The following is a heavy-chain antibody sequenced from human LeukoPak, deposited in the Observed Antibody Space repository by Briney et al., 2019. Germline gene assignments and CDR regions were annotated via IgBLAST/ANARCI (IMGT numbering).Heavy chain of an antibody. CDR1: GASISSYY. CDR2: IHHSGST. V-gene: IGHV4-4*09. D-gene: IGHD6-19*01. Sequence: SETLSLTCGVSGASISSYYWSWIRQSPGKGLEWIGYIHHSGSTDYHPSLKGRVTISADTSQSQFSLSLTSVTAADTAVYFCASTRGGVAVSGRGDFDIWGQGTVVTVSS. J-gene: IGHJ3*02. CDR3: ASTRGGVAVSGRGDFDI.